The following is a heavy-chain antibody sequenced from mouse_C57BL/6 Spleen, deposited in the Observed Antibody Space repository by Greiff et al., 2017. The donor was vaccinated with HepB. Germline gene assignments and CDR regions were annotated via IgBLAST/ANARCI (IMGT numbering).Heavy chain of an antibody. CDR2: INPNNGGT. Sequence: VQLQQSGPELVKPGASVKMSCKASGYTFTDYNMHWVKQSHGKSLEWIGYINPNNGGTSYNQKFKGKATLTVNKSSSTAYMELRSLTSEDSAVYYCARGYYGNYSWFAYWGQGTLVTVSA. CDR1: GYTFTDYN. J-gene: IGHJ3*01. V-gene: IGHV1-22*01. D-gene: IGHD2-1*01. CDR3: ARGYYGNYSWFAY.